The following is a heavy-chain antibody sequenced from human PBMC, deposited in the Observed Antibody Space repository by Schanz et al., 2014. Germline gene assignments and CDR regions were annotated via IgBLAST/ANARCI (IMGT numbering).Heavy chain of an antibody. CDR2: ISNSGTYT. CDR3: ASVIMVAGNHRDGRDV. CDR1: GFTFSTYA. V-gene: IGHV3-11*05. D-gene: IGHD6-19*01. Sequence: QVQLVESGGGLVQPGRSLRLSCVASGFTFSTYAMTWIRQAPGKGLEWISYISNSGTYTKYADSVKGRFVISRDNARSSLYLQMSSLRDGDTAVYYCASVIMVAGNHRDGRDVWGQGTTVIVSS. J-gene: IGHJ6*02.